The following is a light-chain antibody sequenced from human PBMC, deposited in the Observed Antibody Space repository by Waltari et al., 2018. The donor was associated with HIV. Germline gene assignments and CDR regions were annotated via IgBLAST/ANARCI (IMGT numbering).Light chain of an antibody. J-gene: IGLJ3*02. V-gene: IGLV10-54*01. CDR3: SARDGSLGAWV. CDR2: RKD. Sequence: QEGLTQPPSVSKGLGQTATFSCTGNRNNVGNQGATWRRHHQGHPPNPLSYRKDNRPSGISVRFSASLSGNTASLAITGLQPEDEADYYGSARDGSLGAWVFGGGTQLTVL. CDR1: RNNVGNQG.